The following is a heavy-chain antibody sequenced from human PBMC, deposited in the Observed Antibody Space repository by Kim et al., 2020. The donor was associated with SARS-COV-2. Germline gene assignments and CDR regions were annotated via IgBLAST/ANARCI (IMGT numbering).Heavy chain of an antibody. V-gene: IGHV3-9*01. D-gene: IGHD5-12*01. CDR3: AKEVRGYSGYDRGMDV. J-gene: IGHJ6*02. Sequence: STKVRFTITRDNAKNSLYLQMNSLRAEDTALYYCAKEVRGYSGYDRGMDVWGQGTTVTVSS.